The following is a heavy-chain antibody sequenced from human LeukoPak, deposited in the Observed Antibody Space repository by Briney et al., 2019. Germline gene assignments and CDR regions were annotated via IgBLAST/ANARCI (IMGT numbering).Heavy chain of an antibody. CDR3: ATLRGYCSSTSCSYFDY. D-gene: IGHD2-2*01. CDR1: GLSLGTYN. V-gene: IGHV3-21*01. Sequence: GGSLRLSCAASGLSLGTYNMNWVRQAPGKGLEWVASITYRSDYIYYADSVKGRFTISRDNAKNSLYLQMNSLRAEDTAVYYCATLRGYCSSTSCSYFDYWGQGTLVTVSS. J-gene: IGHJ4*02. CDR2: ITYRSDYI.